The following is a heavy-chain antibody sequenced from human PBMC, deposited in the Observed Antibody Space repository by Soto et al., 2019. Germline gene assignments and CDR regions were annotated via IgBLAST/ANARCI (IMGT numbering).Heavy chain of an antibody. V-gene: IGHV4-59*02. D-gene: IGHD5-18*01. J-gene: IGHJ4*02. CDR3: ARGAADTAMVDS. CDR1: GGSVRSYY. Sequence: SETLSLTCTVSGGSVRSYYWTWIRQPPGKGLEWLGYIFYSGSTFYNPSLKSRVTISIHTSKSQFSLQLTSVTAADTAVYYCARGAADTAMVDSWGQGTLVTVSS. CDR2: IFYSGST.